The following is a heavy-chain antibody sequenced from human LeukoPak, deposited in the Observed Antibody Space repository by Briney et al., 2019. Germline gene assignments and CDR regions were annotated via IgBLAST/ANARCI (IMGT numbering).Heavy chain of an antibody. Sequence: PGGSLRLSCAASGFTVSSNYMSWVRQAPGKGLEWIGEINHSGSTNYNPSLKSRVTISVDTSENQFSLKLSSVTAADTAVYYCARGAVDIFYYYYYGMDVWGQGTTVTVS. J-gene: IGHJ6*02. D-gene: IGHD5-12*01. CDR3: ARGAVDIFYYYYYGMDV. CDR1: GFTVSSNY. CDR2: INHSGST. V-gene: IGHV4-34*01.